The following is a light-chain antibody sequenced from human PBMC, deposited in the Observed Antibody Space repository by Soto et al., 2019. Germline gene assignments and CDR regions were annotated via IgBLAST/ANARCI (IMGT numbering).Light chain of an antibody. Sequence: DILMTQSPDSLAVSLGERATINCKSSQSVLYSSNNKNYLAWYQQKPGQPPRLLIYWAATRESGVPDRFSGSGSGTDFPLTISSLQAGDVAVYYCQQYYSTPPTFGQGTKVEIK. J-gene: IGKJ1*01. CDR2: WAA. CDR3: QQYYSTPPT. V-gene: IGKV4-1*01. CDR1: QSVLYSSNNKNY.